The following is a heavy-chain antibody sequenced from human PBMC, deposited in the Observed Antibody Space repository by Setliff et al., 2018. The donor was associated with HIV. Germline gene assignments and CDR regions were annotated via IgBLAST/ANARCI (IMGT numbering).Heavy chain of an antibody. CDR2: IYSSGST. CDR3: ARDIAPVATPDRAD. V-gene: IGHV4-59*11. D-gene: IGHD2-21*02. J-gene: IGHJ4*02. CDR1: GGSISSHF. Sequence: SETLSLTCTVSGGSISSHFWSWIRQPPGKGLEWIGSIYSSGSTNYNPSVKSRVTIAIDTSKKQFALRLTSVTAADTALHFCARDIAPVATPDRADWGQGTLVTVSS.